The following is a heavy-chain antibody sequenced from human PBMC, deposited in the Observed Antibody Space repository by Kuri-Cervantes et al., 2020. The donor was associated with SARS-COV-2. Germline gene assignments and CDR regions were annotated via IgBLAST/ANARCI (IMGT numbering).Heavy chain of an antibody. D-gene: IGHD6-13*01. Sequence: ASVKVSCKASGYTFTSYDINWVRQATGQGLEWMGWMNPNSGNTGYAQKFQGRITITRNTSMSTAYMELSSLRSEDTAVYYCARGDRNYSSSWYGDAFDIWGQGTMVTVSS. CDR2: MNPNSGNT. J-gene: IGHJ3*02. CDR1: GYTFTSYD. V-gene: IGHV1-8*03. CDR3: ARGDRNYSSSWYGDAFDI.